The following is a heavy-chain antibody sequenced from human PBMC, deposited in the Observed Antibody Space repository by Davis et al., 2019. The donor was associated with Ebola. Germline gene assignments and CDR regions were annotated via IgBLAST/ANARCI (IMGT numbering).Heavy chain of an antibody. CDR2: IIPIFGTA. CDR1: GGTFSSYA. D-gene: IGHD2-2*02. CDR3: ARVNGGVVVPAAIKYYYYYGMDV. Sequence: SVKVSCKASGGTFSSYAISWVRQAPGQGLEWMGGIIPIFGTANYAQKFQGRVTITADESTSTAYMELSSLRSEDTAVYYCARVNGGVVVPAAIKYYYYYGMDVWGQGTTVTVSS. V-gene: IGHV1-69*13. J-gene: IGHJ6*02.